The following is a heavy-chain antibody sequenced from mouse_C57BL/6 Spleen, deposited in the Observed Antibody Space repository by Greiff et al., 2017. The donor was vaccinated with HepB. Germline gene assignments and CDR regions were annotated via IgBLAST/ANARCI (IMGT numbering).Heavy chain of an antibody. CDR2: INYDGSST. CDR3: AREEVRATGYFDV. D-gene: IGHD3-1*01. J-gene: IGHJ1*03. CDR1: GFTFSDYY. Sequence: EVHLVESEGGLVQPGSSMKLSCTASGFTFSDYYMAWVRQVPEKGLEWVANINYDGSSTYYLDSLKSRFIISRDNAKNILYLQMSSLKSEDTATYYCAREEVRATGYFDVWGTGTTVTVSS. V-gene: IGHV5-16*01.